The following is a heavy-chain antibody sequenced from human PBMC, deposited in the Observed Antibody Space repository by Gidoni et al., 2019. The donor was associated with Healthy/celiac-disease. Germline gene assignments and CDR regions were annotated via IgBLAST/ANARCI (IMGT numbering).Heavy chain of an antibody. CDR3: ARESGGYYYYFDY. D-gene: IGHD3-22*01. V-gene: IGHV3-53*01. Sequence: EVQLVESGGGLIQPGGSLRLSCAASGFTVSSNYMSWVRQAPGKGLEWVSVIYSGGSTYYADSVKGRFTISRDNSKNTLYLQMNSLRAEDTAVYYCARESGGYYYYFDYWGQGTLVTVSS. CDR2: IYSGGST. J-gene: IGHJ4*02. CDR1: GFTVSSNY.